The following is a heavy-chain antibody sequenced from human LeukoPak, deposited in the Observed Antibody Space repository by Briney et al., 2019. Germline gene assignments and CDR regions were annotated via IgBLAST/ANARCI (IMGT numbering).Heavy chain of an antibody. Sequence: SGGSLRLSCAASGFTFSSYSMNWVRQAPGKGLEWVSYISSSSSTIYYADSVKGRFTISRDNAKNSLYLQMNSLRAEDTAAYYCARGVGGSSGDAFDIWGQGTMVTVSS. D-gene: IGHD3-22*01. J-gene: IGHJ3*02. CDR2: ISSSSSTI. V-gene: IGHV3-48*04. CDR3: ARGVGGSSGDAFDI. CDR1: GFTFSSYS.